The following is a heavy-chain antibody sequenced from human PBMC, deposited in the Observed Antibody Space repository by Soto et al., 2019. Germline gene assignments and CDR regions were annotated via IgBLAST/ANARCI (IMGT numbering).Heavy chain of an antibody. CDR2: IVVGSGNT. CDR3: AAFSHLSSGWLGSCFDP. J-gene: IGHJ5*02. V-gene: IGHV1-58*01. CDR1: GFTFTSSA. D-gene: IGHD6-19*01. Sequence: GASEKVSCKASGFTFTSSAVQWVRQARGQRLEWIGWIVVGSGNTNYAQKFQERVTITRDMSTSTAYMELSSLRSEDTAVYYCAAFSHLSSGWLGSCFDPCDQATLVTVFS.